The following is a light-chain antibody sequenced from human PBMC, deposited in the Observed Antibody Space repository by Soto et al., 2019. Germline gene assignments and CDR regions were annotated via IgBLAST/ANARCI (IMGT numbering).Light chain of an antibody. J-gene: IGKJ4*01. Sequence: EIVLTQSPGTLSLSPGERATLSCRASQSVSSNLAWYQQKPGQAPRLLIFAASSRASGIPDRFSGSGSGTDFTLTIDRLEPEDFAVYYCQQYSTSPLTFGGGTKVDIK. CDR3: QQYSTSPLT. V-gene: IGKV3-20*01. CDR2: AAS. CDR1: QSVSSN.